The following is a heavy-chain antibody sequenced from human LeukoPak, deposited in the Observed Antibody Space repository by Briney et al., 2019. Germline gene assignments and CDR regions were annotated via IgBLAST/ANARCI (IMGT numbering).Heavy chain of an antibody. J-gene: IGHJ4*02. CDR2: INPSGGST. V-gene: IGHV1-46*01. Sequence: ASVKVSCKASGYTFTSYYMHWVRQAPGQGLEWMGIINPSGGSTSYAQKFQGRVTMTRDTSTSTAYMELSSLRSEDTAVYYCARDPRVYYDSSGYYGYYFDYWGQGTLVTVSS. D-gene: IGHD3-22*01. CDR3: ARDPRVYYDSSGYYGYYFDY. CDR1: GYTFTSYY.